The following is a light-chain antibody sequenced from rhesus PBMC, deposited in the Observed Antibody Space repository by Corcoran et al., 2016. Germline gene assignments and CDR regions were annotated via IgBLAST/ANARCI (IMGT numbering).Light chain of an antibody. J-gene: IGKJ4*01. Sequence: DIQMTQSPSSLSASVGDTVTITCRSSQGISSWLAWYPQKPGKAPKLLNNKASSLQSGVPSRFSGSGSGTDVTLTISSLQSEDFATYYCQQYSSRPLTFGGGTKVEIK. CDR2: KAS. CDR1: QGISSW. CDR3: QQYSSRPLT. V-gene: IGKV1-22*01.